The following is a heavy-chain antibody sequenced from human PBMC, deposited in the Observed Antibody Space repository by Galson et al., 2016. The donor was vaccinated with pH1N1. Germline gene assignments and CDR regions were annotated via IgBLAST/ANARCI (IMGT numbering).Heavy chain of an antibody. Sequence: SLRLSCAASGFSFSTYGMSWVRQAPGKGLDWVSGISGSGDDTYYAHTVRGRFTISRDNSKNTPYLQMNSLTAVDTAIYYCAKGGAIGPNYNDGEVSSWGQGALVTVSS. CDR3: AKGGAIGPNYNDGEVSS. CDR1: GFSFSTYG. V-gene: IGHV3-23*01. J-gene: IGHJ5*02. CDR2: ISGSGDDT. D-gene: IGHD5-18*01.